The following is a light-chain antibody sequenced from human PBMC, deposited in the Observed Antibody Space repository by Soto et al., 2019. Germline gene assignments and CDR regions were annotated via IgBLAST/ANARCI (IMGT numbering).Light chain of an antibody. CDR2: DAS. CDR3: QQRTNWPPWT. J-gene: IGKJ1*01. CDR1: QSIGSS. V-gene: IGKV3-11*01. Sequence: EIVLTQSPATLSLFPGERATLSCRASQSIGSSLAWYQQRPGQAPRLLIYDASKRATGTPARFSGSGSGTVFTLTIGSLEPEDFAFYYCQQRTNWPPWTFGQGTKVEIK.